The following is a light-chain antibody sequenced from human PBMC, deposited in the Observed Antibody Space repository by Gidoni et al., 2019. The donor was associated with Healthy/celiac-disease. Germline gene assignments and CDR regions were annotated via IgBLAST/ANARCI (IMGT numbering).Light chain of an antibody. CDR1: QSVLYSSNNENY. Sequence: DIVMTQSPDSLAVSLGERATINCKSSQSVLYSSNNENYLAWYQQKPGQPPKLLIYWASTRESGVPDRFSGSGSGTDFTLTISSLQAEDVAVYYCQQYYSTPHTFAQXTKLEIK. CDR2: WAS. J-gene: IGKJ2*01. V-gene: IGKV4-1*01. CDR3: QQYYSTPHT.